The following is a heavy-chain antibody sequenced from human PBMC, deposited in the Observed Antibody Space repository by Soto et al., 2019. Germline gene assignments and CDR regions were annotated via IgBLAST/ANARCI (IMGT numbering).Heavy chain of an antibody. V-gene: IGHV4-39*01. CDR3: ARVPTYYYDTSDYYRDY. D-gene: IGHD3-22*01. CDR2: INYSGNT. Sequence: SETLSLTCAVSGGSISSSSYYWGWIRQPPGKGLEWIGSINYSGNTYYNPSLKSRVTISVDTPKNQFSLKLSSVSAADTAVYYCARVPTYYYDTSDYYRDYWGQGTLVTVS. J-gene: IGHJ4*02. CDR1: GGSISSSSYY.